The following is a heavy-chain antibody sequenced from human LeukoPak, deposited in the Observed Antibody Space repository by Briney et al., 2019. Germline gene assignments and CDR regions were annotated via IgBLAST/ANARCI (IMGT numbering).Heavy chain of an antibody. D-gene: IGHD6-13*01. CDR3: ARVGSSSWYSLDY. CDR1: GGSISSYY. V-gene: IGHV4-59*01. CDR2: IYYSGST. Sequence: SETLSLICTVSGGSISSYYWSWIRQPPGKGLEWIGYIYYSGSTNYNPSLKSRVTISVDTSKNQFSLKLSSVTAADTAVYYCARVGSSSWYSLDYWGQGTLVTVSS. J-gene: IGHJ4*02.